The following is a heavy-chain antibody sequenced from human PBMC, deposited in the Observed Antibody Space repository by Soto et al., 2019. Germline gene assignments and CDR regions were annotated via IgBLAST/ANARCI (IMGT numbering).Heavy chain of an antibody. V-gene: IGHV1-69*06. Sequence: GASVKVSCKASGGTFSSYAISWVRQAPGQGLEWMGGIIPIFGTANYAQKFQGRVTITADKSTSTAYMELSSLRSEDTAVYYCAILTRGEYYGSGSYSHFDYWGQGTLVTVSS. J-gene: IGHJ4*02. CDR1: GGTFSSYA. D-gene: IGHD3-10*01. CDR2: IIPIFGTA. CDR3: AILTRGEYYGSGSYSHFDY.